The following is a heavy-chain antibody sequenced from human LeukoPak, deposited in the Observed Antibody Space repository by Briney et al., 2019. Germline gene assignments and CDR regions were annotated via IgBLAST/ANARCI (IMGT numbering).Heavy chain of an antibody. J-gene: IGHJ4*02. Sequence: SETLSLTCAVYGGSFSGYYWSWIRQPPGKGLEWIGEINHSGSTNYNPSLKSRVTISVDTPKNQFCLKLSSVIAAESAVYYCARGIIVGLYSSSRYRVVDYWGEGTLVTVSS. CDR3: ARGIIVGLYSSSRYRVVDY. V-gene: IGHV4-34*01. D-gene: IGHD6-13*01. CDR1: GGSFSGYY. CDR2: INHSGST.